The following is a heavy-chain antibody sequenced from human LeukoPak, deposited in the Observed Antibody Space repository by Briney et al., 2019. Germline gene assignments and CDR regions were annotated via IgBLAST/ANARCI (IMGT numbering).Heavy chain of an antibody. J-gene: IGHJ3*02. D-gene: IGHD6-19*01. Sequence: GESLKISCKGSGYSFTSYWIGWVRQMPGKGLEWMGIIYPGDSDTRYSPSFQGQVTISADKSISTTYLQWSSLKASDTAMYYCARQQWLVVGHDAFDIWGQGTMVTVSS. V-gene: IGHV5-51*01. CDR1: GYSFTSYW. CDR2: IYPGDSDT. CDR3: ARQQWLVVGHDAFDI.